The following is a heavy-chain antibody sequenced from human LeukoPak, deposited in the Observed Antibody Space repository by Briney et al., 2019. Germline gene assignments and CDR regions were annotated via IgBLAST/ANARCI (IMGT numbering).Heavy chain of an antibody. Sequence: GGSLRLSCAASGVTFSGSAMHWVRQASGKGLEWVGRIRSKANSYATAYAASVKGRFTISRDDSKNTAYLQLNSLKTEDTAVYDCTRPSDESDYWGQGTLVTVSS. V-gene: IGHV3-73*01. CDR1: GVTFSGSA. J-gene: IGHJ4*02. CDR3: TRPSDESDY. CDR2: IRSKANSYAT.